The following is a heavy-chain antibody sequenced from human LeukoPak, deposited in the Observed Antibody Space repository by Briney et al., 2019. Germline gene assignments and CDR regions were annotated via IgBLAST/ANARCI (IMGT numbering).Heavy chain of an antibody. Sequence: SVKVSCKASGGTFSSYAISWVRQAPGQGLEWMGRIIPILGIANYAQKFQGRVTITAGKSTSTAYMELSSLRSEDTAVYYCASPYQWLVGAFDIWGQGTMVTVSS. J-gene: IGHJ3*02. CDR1: GGTFSSYA. V-gene: IGHV1-69*04. CDR2: IIPILGIA. D-gene: IGHD6-19*01. CDR3: ASPYQWLVGAFDI.